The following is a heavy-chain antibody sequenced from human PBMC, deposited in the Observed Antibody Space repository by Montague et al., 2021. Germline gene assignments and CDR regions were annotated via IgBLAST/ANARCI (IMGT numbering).Heavy chain of an antibody. D-gene: IGHD6-13*01. CDR1: GFRFSSYW. Sequence: SLRLSCAASGFRFSSYWMHWVRQAPGKGLLWVSRITLDVSSTTFAASVKGRFPTSRDNAKATLYLQMNSLRVEDTAVYYCARNLASAAPGAFDIWGQGTMVTVSS. V-gene: IGHV3-74*01. CDR2: ITLDVSST. J-gene: IGHJ3*02. CDR3: ARNLASAAPGAFDI.